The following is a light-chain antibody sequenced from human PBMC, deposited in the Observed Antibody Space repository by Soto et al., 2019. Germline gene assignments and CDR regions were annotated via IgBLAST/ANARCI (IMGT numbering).Light chain of an antibody. J-gene: IGLJ3*02. Sequence: QSVLTQPPSASGTPGQRVTISCSGSSSNIGSNSVYWYQQLPGTAPKLLIYSDKQRPSGVPDRFSGSKSGTSASLAISGLRSEDEADYYCAAWDDSLSGGLFGGGTKLTVL. CDR1: SSNIGSNS. CDR2: SDK. CDR3: AAWDDSLSGGL. V-gene: IGLV1-47*02.